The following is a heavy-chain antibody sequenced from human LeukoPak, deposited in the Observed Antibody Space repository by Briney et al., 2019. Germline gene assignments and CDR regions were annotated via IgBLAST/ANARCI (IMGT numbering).Heavy chain of an antibody. CDR2: ISYDGSNK. D-gene: IGHD6-19*01. CDR1: GFTFSSYG. V-gene: IGHV3-30*18. J-gene: IGHJ4*02. CDR3: AKNQRSEFDY. Sequence: GGSLRLSCAASGFTFSSYGMHWVRQAPGKGLEWVAVISYDGSNKYYADSVKGRFTVSRDNSKNTLYLQMNSLRAEDTAVYYCAKNQRSEFDYWGQGTLVTVSS.